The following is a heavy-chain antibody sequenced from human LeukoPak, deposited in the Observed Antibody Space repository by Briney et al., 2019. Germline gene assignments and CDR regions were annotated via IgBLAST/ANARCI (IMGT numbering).Heavy chain of an antibody. D-gene: IGHD3-9*01. J-gene: IGHJ6*02. CDR3: ARVIRYFDYYYYYGMDV. CDR2: INHSGST. Sequence: SETLSLTCAVYGGSFSGCYWSWIRQPPGKGLEWIGEINHSGSTNYNPSLKSRVTISVDTSKNQFSLKLSSVTAADTAVYYCARVIRYFDYYYYYGMDVWGQGTTVTVSS. CDR1: GGSFSGCY. V-gene: IGHV4-34*01.